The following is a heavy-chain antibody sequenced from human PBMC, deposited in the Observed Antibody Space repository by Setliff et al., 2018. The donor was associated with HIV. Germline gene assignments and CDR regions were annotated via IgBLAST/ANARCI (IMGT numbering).Heavy chain of an antibody. CDR3: ARDWKHVFDI. Sequence: SVKVSCKASGYTFINYYIHWVRQAPGQGLEWMAIIDPSGESTSYAQKFQGRVTMTMDTSTNTVYMELSSLRSEDTAVYYCARDWKHVFDIWGQGTMVTVSS. CDR2: IDPSGEST. J-gene: IGHJ3*02. CDR1: GYTFINYY. D-gene: IGHD1-1*01. V-gene: IGHV1-46*01.